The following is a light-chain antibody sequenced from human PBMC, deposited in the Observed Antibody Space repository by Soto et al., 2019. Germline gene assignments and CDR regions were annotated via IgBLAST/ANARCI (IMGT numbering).Light chain of an antibody. CDR1: NIGSKH. CDR3: QVWDRSTVV. V-gene: IGLV3-9*01. Sequence: SYELTQPLSVSVALGQTARITCGGNNIGSKHVHWYQQKPGQAPVLVIYRDSNRPSGIPERFSGSNSGNTATLTISSAQAGDEADYYCQVWDRSTVVFGGGTKLTVL. CDR2: RDS. J-gene: IGLJ2*01.